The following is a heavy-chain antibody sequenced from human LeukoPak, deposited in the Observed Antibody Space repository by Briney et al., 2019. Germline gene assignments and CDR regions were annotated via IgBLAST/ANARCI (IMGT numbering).Heavy chain of an antibody. D-gene: IGHD1-26*01. CDR1: GGSISGYY. J-gene: IGHJ4*02. CDR3: ARHDMDVAGGGLDYFDY. Sequence: PSETLSLTCTVSGGSISGYYWSWIRQPPGKGLEWIAYIYYSGSTNYNPSLKSRVTISVDTSKNQFSLKVDSVTAADTAVYYCARHDMDVAGGGLDYFDYWGQGTLVTVSS. CDR2: IYYSGST. V-gene: IGHV4-59*08.